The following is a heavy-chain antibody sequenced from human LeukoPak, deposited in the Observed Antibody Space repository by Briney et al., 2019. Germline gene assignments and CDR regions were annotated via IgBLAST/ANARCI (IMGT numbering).Heavy chain of an antibody. CDR2: ISGSSGGT. J-gene: IGHJ4*02. V-gene: IGHV3-23*01. CDR3: AKIAASGTNY. CDR1: GFTFSTYA. Sequence: GGSLRLSCAASGFTFSTYAMSWVRQAPGKGLEWVSAISGSSGGTYYADSVKGRFTISRDNSKNTLYLQMNSLRADDTAVYYCAKIAASGTNYWGQGTLVTVSS. D-gene: IGHD6-13*01.